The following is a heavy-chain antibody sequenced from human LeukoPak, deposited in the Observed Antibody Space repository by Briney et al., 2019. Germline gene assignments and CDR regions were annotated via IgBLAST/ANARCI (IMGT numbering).Heavy chain of an antibody. CDR3: ASGYGYDYYYYYYMDV. J-gene: IGHJ6*03. CDR1: GGSFSGYY. D-gene: IGHD5-18*01. CDR2: INHSGST. Sequence: SETLSLTCAVYGGSFSGYYWSWIRQPPGKGLEWIGEINHSGSTNYNPSLKSRVTISVDTSKNQFSLKLSSVTAADTAVYYCASGYGYDYYYYYYMDVWGKGTPVTVSS. V-gene: IGHV4-34*01.